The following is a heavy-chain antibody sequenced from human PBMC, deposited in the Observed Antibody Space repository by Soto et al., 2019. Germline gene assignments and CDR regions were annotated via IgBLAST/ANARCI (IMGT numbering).Heavy chain of an antibody. CDR2: IYHSGST. V-gene: IGHV4-38-2*01. CDR1: GYSISSGYY. CDR3: ARSFSWFDP. Sequence: ETLSLTCAVSGYSISSGYYWGWIRQPPGKGLEWIGSIYHSGSTYYNPSLKSRVTISVDTSKNQFSLKLSSVTAADTAVYYCARSFSWFDPWGQGTLVTVSS. J-gene: IGHJ5*02.